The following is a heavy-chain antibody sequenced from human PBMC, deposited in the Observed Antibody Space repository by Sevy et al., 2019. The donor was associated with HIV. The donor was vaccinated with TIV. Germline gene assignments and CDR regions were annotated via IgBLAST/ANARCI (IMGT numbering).Heavy chain of an antibody. CDR2: ISYPGST. CDR1: GGSISNYY. D-gene: IGHD5-12*01. CDR3: ARDPRVHRWIFYFDS. V-gene: IGHV4-59*01. Sequence: SESLSLTCTVSGGSISNYYWSWIRQSPGKGLEWIGYISYPGSTNYNPSLKSRLTISLDTSRNQFSLKLSSVTAEDTAMYYCARDPRVHRWIFYFDSWGQGTPVFVSS. J-gene: IGHJ4*02.